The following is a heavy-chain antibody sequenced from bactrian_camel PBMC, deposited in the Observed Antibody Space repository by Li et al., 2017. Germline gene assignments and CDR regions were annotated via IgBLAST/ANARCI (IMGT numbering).Heavy chain of an antibody. Sequence: VQLVESGGGSVQAGGSLRLSCAASGYMDSASTCMAWFRQAPGKERERVAAIYIEYSTTYYADSVKGRFTISQDNAKNTLYLQMNSLKSDDTGMYYCAADGWRLSHCFSGSWGYNYFGQGTQVTVS. V-gene: IGHV3S54*01. D-gene: IGHD3*01. CDR2: IYIEYSTT. CDR3: AADGWRLSHCFSGSWGYNY. J-gene: IGHJ4*01. CDR1: GYMDSAST.